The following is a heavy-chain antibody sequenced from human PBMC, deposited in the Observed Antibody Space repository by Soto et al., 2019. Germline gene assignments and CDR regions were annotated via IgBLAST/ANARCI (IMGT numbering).Heavy chain of an antibody. CDR3: ASEVAYCGGDCYPSYGMDV. CDR2: ISSSSSTI. J-gene: IGHJ6*02. CDR1: GFTFDDYG. V-gene: IGHV3-48*02. D-gene: IGHD2-21*02. Sequence: GGSLRLSCAASGFTFDDYGMSWVRQAPGKGLEWVSYISSSSSTIYYADSVKGRFTISRDNAKSSLYLQMNSLRDEDTAVYYCASEVAYCGGDCYPSYGMDVWGQGTTVTVSS.